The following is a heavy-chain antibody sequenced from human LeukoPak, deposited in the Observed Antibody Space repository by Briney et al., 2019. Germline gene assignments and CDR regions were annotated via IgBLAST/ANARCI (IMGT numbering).Heavy chain of an antibody. Sequence: GGSLRLSCAASGFIFSRYWMTWVRQAPGKGLEWVANIDQSGNEKFYVDSVKGRFTTSRDNSKNSLYLQLNSLRVEDTAVYYCARDQGAAGDFWGQGTLVTVSS. V-gene: IGHV3-7*01. CDR3: ARDQGAAGDF. J-gene: IGHJ4*02. CDR2: IDQSGNEK. CDR1: GFIFSRYW. D-gene: IGHD6-13*01.